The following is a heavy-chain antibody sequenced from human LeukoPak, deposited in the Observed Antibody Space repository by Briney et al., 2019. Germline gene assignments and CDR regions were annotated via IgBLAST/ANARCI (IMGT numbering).Heavy chain of an antibody. J-gene: IGHJ4*02. Sequence: GGSLRLSCAASGFTFSSYGMHWVRQAPGKGLEWVAVISYDGSNKYYADSVKGRFTISRDNAKNTLFLQMNSLRAEDTAVYYCAKMFTEGFWGQGTLVTVSS. V-gene: IGHV3-30*18. CDR3: AKMFTEGF. CDR1: GFTFSSYG. D-gene: IGHD3-10*02. CDR2: ISYDGSNK.